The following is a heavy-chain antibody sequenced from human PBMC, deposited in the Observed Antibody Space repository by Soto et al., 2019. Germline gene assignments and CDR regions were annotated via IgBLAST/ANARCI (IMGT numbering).Heavy chain of an antibody. Sequence: GLEWMGGIIPIFGTANYAQKFQGRVTITADESTSTAYMELSSLRSEDTAVYYCARVLTEGYSYGYDYWGQGTL. D-gene: IGHD5-18*01. CDR3: ARVLTEGYSYGYDY. J-gene: IGHJ4*02. V-gene: IGHV1-69*01. CDR2: IIPIFGTA.